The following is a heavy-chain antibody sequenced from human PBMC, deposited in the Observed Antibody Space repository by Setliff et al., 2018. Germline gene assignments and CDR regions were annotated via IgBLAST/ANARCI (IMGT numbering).Heavy chain of an antibody. V-gene: IGHV4-31*03. J-gene: IGHJ6*03. CDR3: ARATSGWYSAYYYYMDV. D-gene: IGHD6-19*01. Sequence: PSETLSLTCNVSGDFISSGGYTWNWIRQHPEMGLEWIGYIFYNGNTFYNPSLQSRVTISVDTSKNQFSLNLTSVTAADTAVYYCARATSGWYSAYYYYMDVWGKGTTVTVSS. CDR1: GDFISSGGYT. CDR2: IFYNGNT.